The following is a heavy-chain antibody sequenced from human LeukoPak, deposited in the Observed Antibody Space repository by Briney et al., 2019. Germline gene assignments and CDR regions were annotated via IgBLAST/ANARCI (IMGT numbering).Heavy chain of an antibody. Sequence: SETLSLTCTVSGGSISSSSYYWGWIRQPPGKGLEWIGSIYYSGSTYYNPSLKSRVTISVDTSKNQFSLKLSSVTAADTAVYYCARAGDYYGSGRGFDYWGQGTLVTVSS. CDR1: GGSISSSSYY. D-gene: IGHD3-10*01. CDR3: ARAGDYYGSGRGFDY. V-gene: IGHV4-39*07. J-gene: IGHJ4*02. CDR2: IYYSGST.